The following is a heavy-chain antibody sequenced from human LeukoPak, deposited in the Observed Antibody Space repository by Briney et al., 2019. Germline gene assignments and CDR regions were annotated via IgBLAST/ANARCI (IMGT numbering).Heavy chain of an antibody. Sequence: ASVKVSCKASGYTFTSYGISWVRQAPGQGLEWMGWISAYNGNTNYAQKLQGRVTMTTDTSTSTAYMELRSLRSDDTAVYYCARDYRPKYYYDSSGYFDYRGQGTLVTVSS. CDR1: GYTFTSYG. CDR2: ISAYNGNT. V-gene: IGHV1-18*01. J-gene: IGHJ4*02. D-gene: IGHD3-22*01. CDR3: ARDYRPKYYYDSSGYFDY.